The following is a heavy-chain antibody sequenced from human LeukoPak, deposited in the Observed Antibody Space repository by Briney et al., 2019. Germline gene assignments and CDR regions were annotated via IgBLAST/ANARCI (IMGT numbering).Heavy chain of an antibody. J-gene: IGHJ4*02. CDR2: ISSSSSYV. Sequence: FXFXXXXMNXXXQXPXXXXEWVSSISSSSSYVYYADSVKGRFTISRDNARNSLYLQMNSLRAEDTAVYYCAREEIRDFDYWGQGTLVTVSS. CDR3: AREEIRDFDY. V-gene: IGHV3-21*01. CDR1: FXFXXXX.